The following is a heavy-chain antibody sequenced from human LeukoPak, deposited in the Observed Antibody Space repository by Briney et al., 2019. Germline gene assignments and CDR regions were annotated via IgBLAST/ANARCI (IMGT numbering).Heavy chain of an antibody. CDR2: ISSSSSTI. CDR3: AKDGGGSTRYY. V-gene: IGHV3-48*01. CDR1: GFTFSSYW. J-gene: IGHJ4*02. D-gene: IGHD3-16*01. Sequence: GGSLRLTCAASGFTFSSYWMSWIRQAPGKGLEWVSYISSSSSTIYYADSVKDRFTIYRENAKNSVYLQSNSLRAGGAFVYDCAKDGGGSTRYYWGRGTLLTVCS.